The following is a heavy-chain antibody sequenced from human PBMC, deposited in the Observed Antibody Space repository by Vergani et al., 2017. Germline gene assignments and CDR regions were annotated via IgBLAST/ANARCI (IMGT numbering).Heavy chain of an antibody. V-gene: IGHV3-23*04. CDR1: GFTFSSYA. J-gene: IGHJ4*02. CDR2: ISGSGGST. Sequence: EVQLVESGGGLVQPGGSLRLSCAASGFTFSSYAMSWVRQAPGKGLEWVSAISGSGGSTYYADSVKGRFTISRDNSKNTLYLQMNSLRAEDTAVYYCAKELVYNVGGWYVGYFDYWGQGTLVTVSS. D-gene: IGHD6-19*01. CDR3: AKELVYNVGGWYVGYFDY.